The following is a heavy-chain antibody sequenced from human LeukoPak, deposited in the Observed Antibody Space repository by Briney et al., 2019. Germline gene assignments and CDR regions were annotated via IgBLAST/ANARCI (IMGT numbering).Heavy chain of an antibody. D-gene: IGHD1-20*01. CDR1: GFTFNNYA. V-gene: IGHV3-74*01. CDR3: ARDGFVGPVTACLDY. Sequence: GGSLRLSCAASGFTFNNYAMHRVRQAPGKGLEWVSRLGYDGRGTNYADSVKGRFTISRDNAKNILYLQMNSLRADDTALYYCARDGFVGPVTACLDYWGQGTLVTVSS. CDR2: LGYDGRGT. J-gene: IGHJ4*01.